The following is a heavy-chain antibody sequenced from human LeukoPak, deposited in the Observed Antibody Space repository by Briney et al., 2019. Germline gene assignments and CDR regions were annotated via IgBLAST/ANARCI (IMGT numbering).Heavy chain of an antibody. J-gene: IGHJ4*02. CDR3: AKGIDDTGYYHFDY. Sequence: AGGSLRLSCAASGFTFSSYAVSWVRQAPGKGLEWVSALRGSGASTYYADSVKGRFTISRDKSKNTLYLQMNSLRAEDTAVYYCAKGIDDTGYYHFDYWGQGTLVTVSS. D-gene: IGHD3-9*01. CDR2: LRGSGAST. V-gene: IGHV3-23*01. CDR1: GFTFSSYA.